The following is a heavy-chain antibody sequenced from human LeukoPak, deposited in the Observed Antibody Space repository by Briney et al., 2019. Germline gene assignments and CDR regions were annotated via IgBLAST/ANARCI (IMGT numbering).Heavy chain of an antibody. CDR1: GFTFRSYT. CDR2: ILYDGRTT. CDR3: AREILGSAFSFDY. V-gene: IGHV3-30*04. J-gene: IGHJ4*02. D-gene: IGHD1-26*01. Sequence: GRSLRLSCAASGFTFRSYTMHWVRQAPGKGLEWVAVILYDGRTTNYAESVRGRFTISRDTSENTLYLQMNNLRPEDTAIYYCAREILGSAFSFDYWGQGTLVTVSS.